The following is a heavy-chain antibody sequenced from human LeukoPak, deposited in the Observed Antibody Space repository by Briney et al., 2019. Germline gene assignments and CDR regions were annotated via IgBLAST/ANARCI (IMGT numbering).Heavy chain of an antibody. Sequence: GGSLRLSCAASGFTFSSYAMSWVRQAPGKGLEWVSAISGSGGSTYYADSVKGRFTISRDNSKTTLYLQMNSLRAEDTAVYYCAKNGRNYDTLTVSYNDYWGQGTLVTVSS. CDR2: ISGSGGST. CDR1: GFTFSSYA. CDR3: AKNGRNYDTLTVSYNDY. J-gene: IGHJ4*02. V-gene: IGHV3-23*01. D-gene: IGHD3-9*01.